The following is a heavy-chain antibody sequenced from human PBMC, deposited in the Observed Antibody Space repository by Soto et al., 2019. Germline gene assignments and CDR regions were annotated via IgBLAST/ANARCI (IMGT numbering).Heavy chain of an antibody. J-gene: IGHJ4*02. CDR2: ISHSGST. Sequence: QVQLQQWGAGLLKPSETLSLTCAVYGGSFSGYYWNWIRQPPGKGLEWIVEISHSGSTNYNPSLKSRVTISVDTSKNQFSLKLSSVTAADTAVYYCARGGKHLAPPGYWGQGTLVTVSS. CDR1: GGSFSGYY. CDR3: ARGGKHLAPPGY. V-gene: IGHV4-34*01.